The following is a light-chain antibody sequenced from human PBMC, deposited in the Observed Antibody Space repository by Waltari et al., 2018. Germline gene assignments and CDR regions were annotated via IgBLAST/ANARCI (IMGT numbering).Light chain of an antibody. CDR1: QGIGNN. CDR2: RTS. CDR3: QQGYSYPYS. V-gene: IGKV1-16*01. J-gene: IGKJ2*03. Sequence: DIQMTQSPSSLSASVGDTVTITCQASQGIGNNLNWYQQTPGKAPKLLIYRTSSLQGGIPSRFSGIGSGTDFTLTISSLQPEDFATYYCQQGYSYPYSFGQGTKVEIK.